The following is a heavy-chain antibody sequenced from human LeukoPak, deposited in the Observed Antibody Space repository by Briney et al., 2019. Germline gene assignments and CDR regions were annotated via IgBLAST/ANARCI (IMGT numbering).Heavy chain of an antibody. V-gene: IGHV4-30-2*01. D-gene: IGHD4-17*01. Sequence: SETLSLTCAVSGVSISSGGYSWGWLRQPPGKGPEWIVYIYHSGSTYYNPSLKSRVTISVDRSKNQFSLKLSSVTAADTAVYYCASADMSYGDSYYFDYWGQGTLVTVSS. CDR2: IYHSGST. J-gene: IGHJ4*02. CDR1: GVSISSGGYS. CDR3: ASADMSYGDSYYFDY.